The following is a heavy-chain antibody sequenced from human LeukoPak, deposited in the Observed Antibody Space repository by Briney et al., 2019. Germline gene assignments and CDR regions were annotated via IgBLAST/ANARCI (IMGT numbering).Heavy chain of an antibody. CDR3: ARGGGYASPIGY. J-gene: IGHJ4*02. Sequence: SETLSLTYTLSGGSISTYYWSWIRQPPGKGLEWIGYIYHSGSTNYNPSLKSRVTISVDTSKNQFSLKLSSVTAADTAVYYCARGGGYASPIGYWGQGALVTVSS. V-gene: IGHV4-59*01. D-gene: IGHD5-12*01. CDR1: GGSISTYY. CDR2: IYHSGST.